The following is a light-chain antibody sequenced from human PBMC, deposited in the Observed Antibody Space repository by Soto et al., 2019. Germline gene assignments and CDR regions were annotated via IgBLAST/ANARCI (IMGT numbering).Light chain of an antibody. CDR1: GSSIGTNT. CDR3: AAWDGSLNNVL. J-gene: IGLJ2*01. V-gene: IGLV1-44*01. Sequence: QAVVTQPPSASGTPGQRVTISCSGSGSSIGTNTVNWYRQLPGTATKLLIYGNNQRPSGVPDRFSGSKSGTSASLAISGLQSEDEADYYCAAWDGSLNNVLFGGGTKLTVL. CDR2: GNN.